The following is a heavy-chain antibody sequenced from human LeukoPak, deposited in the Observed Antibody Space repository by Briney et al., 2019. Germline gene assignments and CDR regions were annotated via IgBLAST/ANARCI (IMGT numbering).Heavy chain of an antibody. CDR1: GYTFTSYY. CDR3: ARGDYYDSSGYAARRGDY. D-gene: IGHD3-22*01. V-gene: IGHV1-46*01. Sequence: GASVKVSCKASGYTFTSYYMHWVRQAPGQGLEWMGIINPSGGSTRYAQKFQGRVTMTRDMSTSTVYMELSSLRSEDTAVYYCARGDYYDSSGYAARRGDYWGQGTLVTVSS. CDR2: INPSGGST. J-gene: IGHJ4*02.